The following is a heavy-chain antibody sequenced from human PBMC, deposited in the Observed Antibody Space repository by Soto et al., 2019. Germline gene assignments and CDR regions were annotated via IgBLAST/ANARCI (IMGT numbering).Heavy chain of an antibody. CDR3: ARDKDRQQLGGNYYYIMDV. Sequence: QVQLVQSGAEVKKPGSSVKISCKASGGSFRTNAFSWVRQAPGQGLEWMGGIIPIFPTPDYAQKFEGRVTITADESTTTTYMELSSLRSEDTATYYCARDKDRQQLGGNYYYIMDVWGQGTTVTVSS. J-gene: IGHJ6*02. CDR2: IIPIFPTP. D-gene: IGHD3-3*02. V-gene: IGHV1-69*12. CDR1: GGSFRTNA.